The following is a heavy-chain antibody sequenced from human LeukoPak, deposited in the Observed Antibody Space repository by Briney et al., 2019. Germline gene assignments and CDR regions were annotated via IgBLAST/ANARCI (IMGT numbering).Heavy chain of an antibody. Sequence: SVKVSCKASGGTFISYAISWVRQAPGQGLEWMGGIIPIFGTANYAQKFQGRVTITADESTSTAYMELSSLRSEDTAVYYCARDPSLLTTVTPYYYGMDVWGQGTTVTVSS. D-gene: IGHD4-17*01. CDR3: ARDPSLLTTVTPYYYGMDV. J-gene: IGHJ6*02. CDR2: IIPIFGTA. V-gene: IGHV1-69*13. CDR1: GGTFISYA.